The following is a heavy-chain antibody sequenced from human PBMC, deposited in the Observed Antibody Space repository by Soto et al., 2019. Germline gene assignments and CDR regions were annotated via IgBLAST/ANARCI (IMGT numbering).Heavy chain of an antibody. CDR1: GDSISSGDHY. CDR2: IYYSGTT. D-gene: IGHD6-6*01. Sequence: QVQLQESGPGLVKPSQTLSLTCTVSGDSISSGDHYWSWIRQPPGKGLEWIGYIYYSGTTYSRPSFQSRVTISVDTSKIQFSLKLNSVTAADTSVYYCARGAYSDSSSYFDYWGQGTLVPVSS. CDR3: ARGAYSDSSSYFDY. J-gene: IGHJ4*02. V-gene: IGHV4-30-4*01.